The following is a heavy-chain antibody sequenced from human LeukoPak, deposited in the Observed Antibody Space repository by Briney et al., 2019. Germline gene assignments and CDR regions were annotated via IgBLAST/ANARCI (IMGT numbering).Heavy chain of an antibody. J-gene: IGHJ5*02. V-gene: IGHV4-39*07. D-gene: IGHD6-13*01. Sequence: SETLSLTCTVSGGSISSSSYYWGWIRQPPGKGLEWIGSIYYSGSTYYNPSLKSRVTISVDTSKNQFSLKLGSVTAADTAVYYCARDYVAGTVWFDPWGQGTLVTVSS. CDR1: GGSISSSSYY. CDR2: IYYSGST. CDR3: ARDYVAGTVWFDP.